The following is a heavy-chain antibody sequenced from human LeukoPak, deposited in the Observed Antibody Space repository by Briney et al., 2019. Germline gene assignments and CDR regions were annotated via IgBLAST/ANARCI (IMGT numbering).Heavy chain of an antibody. V-gene: IGHV3-23*01. CDR2: ISGSGGST. D-gene: IGHD3-3*01. CDR3: AKETNYDFWSGYSNY. J-gene: IGHJ4*02. Sequence: PGGSLRLFCAASGFTFSSYAMSWVRQAPGKGLEWVSAISGSGGSTYYADSVKGRFTISRDNSKNTLYLQMNSLRAEDTAVYYCAKETNYDFWSGYSNYWGQGTLVTVSS. CDR1: GFTFSSYA.